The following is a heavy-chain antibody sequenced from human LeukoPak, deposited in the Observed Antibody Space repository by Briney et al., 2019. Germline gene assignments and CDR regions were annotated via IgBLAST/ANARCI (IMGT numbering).Heavy chain of an antibody. CDR3: ARLEHYYGSGSYPDV. V-gene: IGHV3-66*04. J-gene: IGHJ6*04. D-gene: IGHD3-10*01. CDR1: GFTVTSNY. CDR2: IYSGGTT. Sequence: GGSLRLSCAASGFTVTSNYMNWVRQAPGKGLEWVSVIYSGGTTYYADSVKGRFTISRDNSKNMLYLQMNSLRAEDTAVYYCARLEHYYGSGSYPDVWGKGTTVTISS.